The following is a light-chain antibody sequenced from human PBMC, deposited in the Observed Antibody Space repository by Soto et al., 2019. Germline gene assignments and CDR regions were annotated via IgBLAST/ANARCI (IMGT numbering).Light chain of an antibody. J-gene: IGKJ4*01. V-gene: IGKV1-27*01. CDR1: QGISNY. CDR3: QQYNNAPPLT. Sequence: DLQMAQSPSSLSASVGDRVTITCRASQGISNYLAWYQQKPGKVPKLLIYAASTLQSGVPSRFSGSGAGADVTLTISSLQPEDVATYYCQQYNNAPPLTFGGGTKVEIK. CDR2: AAS.